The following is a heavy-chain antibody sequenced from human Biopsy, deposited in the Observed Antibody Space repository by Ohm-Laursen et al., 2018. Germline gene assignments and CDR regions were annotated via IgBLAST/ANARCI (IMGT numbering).Heavy chain of an antibody. J-gene: IGHJ6*02. CDR1: SGSISSDY. V-gene: IGHV4-59*01. D-gene: IGHD2/OR15-2a*01. Sequence: SETLSLTCTVSSGSISSDYWSWIRQTPGKGLEWIGYIYYSGCTNYNPSLKSRVTISVDTSKNQFSLRLNSVTAADTAVYYCARATNSTGWPYYYFYGMDVWGQGTTVTVSS. CDR2: IYYSGCT. CDR3: ARATNSTGWPYYYFYGMDV.